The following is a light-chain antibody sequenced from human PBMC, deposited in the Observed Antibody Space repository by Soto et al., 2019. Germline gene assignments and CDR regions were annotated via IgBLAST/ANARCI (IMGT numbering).Light chain of an antibody. CDR1: QSISSDY. V-gene: IGKV3D-20*02. CDR3: QQRSTGPPLS. J-gene: IGKJ4*01. Sequence: EIVMTQSPATLSVSPGERATLSCRASQSISSDYLVWYQQKPGQAPRLLIYGASSRATGIPDRFSGSGSGTDFTLTISSLEPEDFAVYYCQQRSTGPPLSFGVGTKVDIK. CDR2: GAS.